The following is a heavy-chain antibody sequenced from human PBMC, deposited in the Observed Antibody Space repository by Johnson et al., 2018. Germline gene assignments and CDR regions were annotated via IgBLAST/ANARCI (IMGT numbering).Heavy chain of an antibody. CDR2: ISGNGVRT. CDR1: GFTFSSFA. V-gene: IGHV3-23*01. D-gene: IGHD3-22*01. Sequence: EVQLLESGGGLVQPGGSLRLSCATSGFTFSSFAMSWFRQAPGTGLEWVSNISGNGVRTHYADSVTGRFTIPRDNSGKTRYLQLHSLRPRDTAVYYCATVNVAYYYDSSGPIDAFDIWGQGTMVTVSS. CDR3: ATVNVAYYYDSSGPIDAFDI. J-gene: IGHJ3*02.